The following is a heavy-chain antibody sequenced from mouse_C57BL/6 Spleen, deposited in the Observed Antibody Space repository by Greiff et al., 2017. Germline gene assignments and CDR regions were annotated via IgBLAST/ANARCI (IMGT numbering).Heavy chain of an antibody. CDR3: ARDYSNDY. J-gene: IGHJ2*01. Sequence: EVKLQESGPELVKPGASVKISCKASGYSFTGYYMNWVKQSPEKSLEWIGEINPSTGGTTYNQKFKAKATLTVDKSSSTAYMQLKSLTSEDSAVYYCARDYSNDYWGQGTTRTVSS. D-gene: IGHD2-5*01. V-gene: IGHV1-42*01. CDR1: GYSFTGYY. CDR2: INPSTGGT.